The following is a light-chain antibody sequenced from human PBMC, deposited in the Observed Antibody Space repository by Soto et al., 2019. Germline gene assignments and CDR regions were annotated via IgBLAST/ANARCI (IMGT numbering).Light chain of an antibody. CDR2: DVT. V-gene: IGLV2-14*03. J-gene: IGLJ2*01. CDR1: SSDIGSYNY. CDR3: SSYTTTTTLVV. Sequence: QSALTQPASVSGSPGQSITISCSGSSSDIGSYNYVSWYQQHPCKAPKLMIYDVTNRPSGVSDRFSGSKSGDTASLTISGLQADDEADYYCSSYTTTTTLVVFGGGTKLTVL.